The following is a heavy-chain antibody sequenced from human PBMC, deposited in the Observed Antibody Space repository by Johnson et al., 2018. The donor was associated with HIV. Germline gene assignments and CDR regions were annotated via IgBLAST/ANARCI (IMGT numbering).Heavy chain of an antibody. Sequence: VQLVESGGGLVKPGGSLRLSCAASGFTFSNAWMSWVRQAPGKGLEWVGRIKSKTDGGTTDYSVPVRGRFTVSRDDSKNTLYLQMNSLKTEDTSLYYCARVKGATNALDIWGPGTLVTVSS. J-gene: IGHJ3*02. CDR1: GFTFSNAW. CDR3: ARVKGATNALDI. CDR2: IKSKTDGGTT. V-gene: IGHV3-15*01. D-gene: IGHD1-26*01.